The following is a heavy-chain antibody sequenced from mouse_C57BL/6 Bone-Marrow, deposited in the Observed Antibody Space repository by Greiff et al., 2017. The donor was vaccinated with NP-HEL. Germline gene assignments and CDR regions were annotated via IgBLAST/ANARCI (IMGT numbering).Heavy chain of an antibody. J-gene: IGHJ1*03. CDR1: GYTFTSYW. Sequence: QVQLQQPGAELVKPGASVKLSCKASGYTFTSYWMHWLKQRPGQGLEWIGMIHPTSGITNYNEKFKSKATLTVDKSSSTAYMQLSSLTSEDSAVYYCAGRWWYFDVGCTGTTVTVSS. CDR2: IHPTSGIT. D-gene: IGHD1-1*01. CDR3: AGRWWYFDV. V-gene: IGHV1-64*01.